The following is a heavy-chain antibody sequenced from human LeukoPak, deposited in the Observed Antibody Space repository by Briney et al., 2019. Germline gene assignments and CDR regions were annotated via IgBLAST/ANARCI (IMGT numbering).Heavy chain of an antibody. V-gene: IGHV4-39*01. Sequence: PSETLSLTCSVSGGPMSSPSFYWAWIRQPPGKGLEWIGNIYYSGSTYYNPSLQSRVTISVDTSKNQFSLKLTSVTAADKAVHYCASMSRGVILGPNYYSYYMDVWGKGATVIVSS. CDR2: IYYSGST. J-gene: IGHJ6*03. CDR1: GGPMSSPSFY. D-gene: IGHD3-10*01. CDR3: ASMSRGVILGPNYYSYYMDV.